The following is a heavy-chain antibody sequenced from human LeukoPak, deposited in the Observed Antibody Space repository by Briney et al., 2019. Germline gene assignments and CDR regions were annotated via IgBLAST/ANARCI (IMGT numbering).Heavy chain of an antibody. CDR1: GFTFSSYG. CDR2: ISGSGGST. D-gene: IGHD2-2*01. CDR3: AKLDGVVPAAMVDY. J-gene: IGHJ4*02. V-gene: IGHV3-23*01. Sequence: GGTLRLSCAASGFTFSSYGMSWVRQAPGKGLEWVSAISGSGGSTYYADSVKGRFTISRDNSKNTLYLQMNSLRAEDTAVYYCAKLDGVVPAAMVDYWGQGTLVTVSS.